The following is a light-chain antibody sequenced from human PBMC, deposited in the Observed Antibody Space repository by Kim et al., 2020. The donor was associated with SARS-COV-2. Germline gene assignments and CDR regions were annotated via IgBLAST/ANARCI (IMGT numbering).Light chain of an antibody. CDR3: QVWDDDSDHWV. V-gene: IGLV3-21*04. Sequence: SCELTQPPSVSVAPGQTATIACGGDNLRRKSVHWYQQMPGQAPVVVIEYDSDRPSGIPERFSGSKSGNTATLTISSVEAGDEADFYCQVWDDDSDHWVFG. CDR2: YDS. J-gene: IGLJ3*02. CDR1: NLRRKS.